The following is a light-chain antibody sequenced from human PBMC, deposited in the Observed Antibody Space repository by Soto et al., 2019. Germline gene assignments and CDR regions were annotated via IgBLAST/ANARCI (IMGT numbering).Light chain of an antibody. Sequence: DIQLTQSPSFLSASVGDRVTITCLASQGISSYLAWYQQKPGKAPRLLIYAASTLQSGVPPRFSGSGSGTEFTLTISSLQPEDFATYYCQQLNTYLITFGQGTRLEIK. CDR1: QGISSY. J-gene: IGKJ5*01. CDR3: QQLNTYLIT. V-gene: IGKV1-9*01. CDR2: AAS.